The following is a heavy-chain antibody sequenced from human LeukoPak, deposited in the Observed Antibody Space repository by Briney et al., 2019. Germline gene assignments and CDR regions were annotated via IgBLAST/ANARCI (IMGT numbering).Heavy chain of an antibody. J-gene: IGHJ4*02. Sequence: GGSLRLSCAASGFTFSIYGMHWVRQAPAKGLEWVAFIRYDGSNKYYADSVKGRFTISRDNSKNTLYLQMNSLTAEDTAVYYCAKDPQQLGVYWGQGTLVTVSS. CDR3: AKDPQQLGVY. D-gene: IGHD6-13*01. V-gene: IGHV3-30*02. CDR1: GFTFSIYG. CDR2: IRYDGSNK.